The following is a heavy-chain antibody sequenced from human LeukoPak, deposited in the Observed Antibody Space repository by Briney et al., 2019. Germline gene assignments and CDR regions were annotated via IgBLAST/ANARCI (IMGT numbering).Heavy chain of an antibody. CDR1: GGSIRSSYYY. CDR2: IYDSGST. D-gene: IGHD3-22*01. V-gene: IGHV4-39*07. J-gene: IGHJ4*02. CDR3: ARSGTDYYDSSGYLPHFDY. Sequence: SETLSLACTVSGGSIRSSYYYWGWIRQPPGKGLEWIGSIYDSGSTYYNPSLKSRVTISVDTSKNQFSLKLSSVTAADTAVYYCARSGTDYYDSSGYLPHFDYWGQGTLVTVSS.